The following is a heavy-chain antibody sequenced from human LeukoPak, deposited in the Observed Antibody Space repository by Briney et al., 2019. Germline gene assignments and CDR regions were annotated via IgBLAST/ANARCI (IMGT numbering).Heavy chain of an antibody. CDR3: ATSWGRLDY. V-gene: IGHV3-48*02. CDR1: GFTFSDYS. CDR2: ISNTSAHI. D-gene: IGHD7-27*01. Sequence: GESLRLSCAASGFTFSDYSMNWVRQAPGQGLKWVSYISNTSAHIYYADSVKGRFTISRDNAKNSLYLQMNSLRDEDTAVYYCATSWGRLDYWGHGTLVTVSS. J-gene: IGHJ4*01.